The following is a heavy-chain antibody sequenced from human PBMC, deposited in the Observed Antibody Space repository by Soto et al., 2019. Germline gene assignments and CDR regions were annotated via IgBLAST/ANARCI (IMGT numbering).Heavy chain of an antibody. D-gene: IGHD2-2*01. V-gene: IGHV1-69*08. CDR2: IIPILGIA. CDR3: AREYCSSTSGYLNQH. J-gene: IGHJ1*01. CDR1: GGTFSSYT. Sequence: QVQLVQSGAEVKKPGSSVKVSCKASGGTFSSYTISWVRQAPGQGLEWMGRIIPILGIANYAQKFQGRVTITADKSTSTAYMELSSLRSEDTAVYYCAREYCSSTSGYLNQHWGQGTLVTVSS.